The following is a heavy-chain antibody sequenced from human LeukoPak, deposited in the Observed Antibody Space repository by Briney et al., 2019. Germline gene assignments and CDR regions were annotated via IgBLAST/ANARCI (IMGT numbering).Heavy chain of an antibody. CDR1: GGSISSSTYY. CDR3: ASPSSSSSTYDY. D-gene: IGHD6-6*01. Sequence: SETLSLTCTVSGGSISSSTYYWGWIRQPPGKGLEWIGSIHYSGSTYYNASLKSRVIISVDTSKNQFSLKLNSVTAADTAVYYCASPSSSSSTYDYWGQGTLVTVSS. V-gene: IGHV4-39*01. J-gene: IGHJ4*02. CDR2: IHYSGST.